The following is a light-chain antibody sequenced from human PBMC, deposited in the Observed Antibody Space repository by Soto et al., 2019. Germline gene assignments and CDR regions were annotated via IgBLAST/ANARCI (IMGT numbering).Light chain of an antibody. CDR1: HSVGSN. CDR3: QQYKQWPVA. Sequence: VMTQSPTTLSVSPGERATLSCRASHSVGSNLAWYQQNPGQAPRLLIYGASTRATGVPARFSGSGSATHFTLTISSLQSEDSGFYYCQQYKQWPVAFGGGTKVEIK. CDR2: GAS. J-gene: IGKJ4*01. V-gene: IGKV3-15*01.